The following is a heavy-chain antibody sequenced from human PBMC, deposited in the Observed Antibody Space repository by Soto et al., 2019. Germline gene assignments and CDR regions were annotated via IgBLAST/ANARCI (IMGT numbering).Heavy chain of an antibody. CDR3: ARDVDYGDLNY. D-gene: IGHD4-17*01. CDR1: GFTFSSYW. Sequence: GGSLRLSCAASGFTFSSYWMHWVRQAPGKGLVWVSRINSDGSSTSYADSVKGRFTISRDNAKNTLYLKMNSLRAEDTAVYYCARDVDYGDLNYWGQGTLVTVSS. V-gene: IGHV3-74*01. CDR2: INSDGSST. J-gene: IGHJ4*02.